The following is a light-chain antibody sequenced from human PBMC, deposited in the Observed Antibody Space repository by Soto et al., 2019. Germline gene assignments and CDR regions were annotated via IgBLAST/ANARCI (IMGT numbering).Light chain of an antibody. CDR1: QSVPRIC. CDR2: ATS. J-gene: IGKJ1*01. V-gene: IGKV3-11*01. Sequence: PGERATLSCRAGQSVPRICLAWYQQKPGQAPRLLIYATSNRATGIPDRFSGSGSGTDFTLTISSLEPEDFAVYYCQQRSNWPRRFGQGTKVDI. CDR3: QQRSNWPRR.